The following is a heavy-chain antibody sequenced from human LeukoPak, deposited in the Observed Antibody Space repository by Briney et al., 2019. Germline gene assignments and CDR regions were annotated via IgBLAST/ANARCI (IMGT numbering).Heavy chain of an antibody. V-gene: IGHV5-51*01. Sequence: GSSLQIFSKGSGYSFTSYWIGWGRQLPGEGLEWRGRFYSGDSGTRYSPSFQGQVTISVDKSMNPASLKLSTLTASDTAMYYCARRLLEFWGDDAFDIWGQGTMVTVSS. CDR3: ARRLLEFWGDDAFDI. D-gene: IGHD3-16*01. CDR2: FYSGDSGT. J-gene: IGHJ3*02. CDR1: GYSFTSYW.